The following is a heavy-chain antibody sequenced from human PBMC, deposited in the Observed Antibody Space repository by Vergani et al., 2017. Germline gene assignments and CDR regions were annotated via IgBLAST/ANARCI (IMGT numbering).Heavy chain of an antibody. D-gene: IGHD2-2*01. CDR2: ISGSGGST. CDR1: GFTFSSYA. CDR3: AKAERRHXVVGPAASPGAFDI. J-gene: IGHJ3*02. V-gene: IGHV3-23*01. Sequence: EVQLLESGGGLVQPGGSLRLSCAASGFTFSSYAMSWVRQAPGKGLEWVSAISGSGGSTYYADSVKGRFTISRDNSKNTLYLQMNSLRAEDTAVYYCAKAERRHXVVGPAASPGAFDIWGQGTMVTVSS.